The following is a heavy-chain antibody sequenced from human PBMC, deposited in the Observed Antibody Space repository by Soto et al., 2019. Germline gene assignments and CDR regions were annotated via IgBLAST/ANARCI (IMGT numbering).Heavy chain of an antibody. V-gene: IGHV1-69*18. J-gene: IGHJ4*02. Sequence: QVQLVQSGAELKKPGSSVKVSCKASGDTFSGYPINWVRQAPGEGLEWMGRIIPVFGTTNDAQRFEGRVTVTADESTNTAYMELRGLLSEDTAVYYCARDGGCGELKYWGPGTLVTVSS. CDR2: IIPVFGTT. CDR3: ARDGGCGELKY. CDR1: GDTFSGYP. D-gene: IGHD3-16*01.